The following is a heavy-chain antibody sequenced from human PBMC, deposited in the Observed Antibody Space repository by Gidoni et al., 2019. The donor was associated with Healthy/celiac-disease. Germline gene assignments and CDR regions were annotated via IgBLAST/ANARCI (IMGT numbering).Heavy chain of an antibody. CDR1: GFTFSSYS. J-gene: IGHJ6*02. Sequence: EVQLVESGGGLVKPGGSLRLSCEASGFTFSSYSMNWVRQAPGTGLGWVSSISSSSSYIYYADSVKGRFTISRDNAKNSLYLQMNSLRAEDTAVYYCAREQQLVPYCMDVWGQGTTVTVSS. CDR3: AREQQLVPYCMDV. D-gene: IGHD6-13*01. V-gene: IGHV3-21*01. CDR2: ISSSSSYI.